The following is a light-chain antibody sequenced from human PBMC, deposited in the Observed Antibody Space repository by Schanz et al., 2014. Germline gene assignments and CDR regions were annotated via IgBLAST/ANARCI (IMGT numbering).Light chain of an antibody. V-gene: IGLV2-23*02. CDR1: STDVGSYNL. J-gene: IGLJ2*01. Sequence: QSALTQPASVSGSPGQSITVSCTGTSTDVGSYNLVSWYQQHPGKAPKLMIYEVSQWPSGVSDRFSGSKSGNTASLTIAGLEGDDEADYYCCSYAGSYVVFGGGTKLTVL. CDR3: CSYAGSYVV. CDR2: EVS.